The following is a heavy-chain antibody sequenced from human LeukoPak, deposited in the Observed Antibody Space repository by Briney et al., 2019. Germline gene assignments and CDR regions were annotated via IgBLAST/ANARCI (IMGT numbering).Heavy chain of an antibody. CDR1: GFTFDDYA. D-gene: IGHD4-17*01. CDR2: IYSGGST. V-gene: IGHV3-23*03. J-gene: IGHJ3*02. CDR3: AKVRVTTVTIDAFDM. Sequence: GRSLRLSCAASGFTFDDYAMHWVRQAPGKGLEWVSVIYSGGSTFYADSVKGRFTISRDNSKNTLYLQMNNLRAEDTAVYYCAKVRVTTVTIDAFDMWGQGTMVTVSS.